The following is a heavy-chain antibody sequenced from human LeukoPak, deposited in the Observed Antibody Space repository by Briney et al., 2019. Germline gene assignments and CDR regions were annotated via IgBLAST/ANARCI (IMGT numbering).Heavy chain of an antibody. D-gene: IGHD3-22*01. Sequence: SETLSLTCTVSGGSIGSYYWNWIRQRPGKGLEWIGYVSYSGSTNYNPSLKSRVIMSVDKSKNQFSLKLSSVTAADTAVYFCARATSGYYFDFWDQGTLVTVSS. CDR1: GGSIGSYY. CDR2: VSYSGST. CDR3: ARATSGYYFDF. J-gene: IGHJ4*02. V-gene: IGHV4-59*01.